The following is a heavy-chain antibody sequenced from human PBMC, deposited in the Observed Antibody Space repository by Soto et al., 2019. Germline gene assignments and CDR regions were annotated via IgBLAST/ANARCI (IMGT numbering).Heavy chain of an antibody. D-gene: IGHD2-8*01. CDR3: ARDSLGCTNGVCYLIFDY. J-gene: IGHJ4*02. CDR1: GYTFTGYY. Sequence: ASVKVSCKASGYTFTGYYMHWVRQAPGQGLEWMGWINPNSGGTNYAQKFQGWVTMTRDTSISTAYMELSRLRSDDTAVYYCARDSLGCTNGVCYLIFDYWGQRTLVTVSS. CDR2: INPNSGGT. V-gene: IGHV1-2*04.